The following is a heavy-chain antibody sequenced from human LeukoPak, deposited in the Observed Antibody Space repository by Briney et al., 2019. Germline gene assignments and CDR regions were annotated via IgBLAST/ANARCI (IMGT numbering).Heavy chain of an antibody. V-gene: IGHV1-69*06. CDR1: GGTFSSYA. CDR3: ARGVRGATLEPDYFDY. D-gene: IGHD3-10*01. CDR2: IIPIFGTA. Sequence: SVKVSCKASGGTFSSYAISWVRQAPGQGLEWMGGIIPIFGTANYAQKFQGRVTITADKSTSTAYMELSSLRSEDTAVYYCARGVRGATLEPDYFDYWGQGTLVTVSS. J-gene: IGHJ4*02.